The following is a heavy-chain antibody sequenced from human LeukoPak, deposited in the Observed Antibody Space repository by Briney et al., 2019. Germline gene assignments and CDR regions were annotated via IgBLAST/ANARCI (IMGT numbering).Heavy chain of an antibody. CDR3: ARGVGANGAFDI. CDR1: GGTFSSYA. V-gene: IGHV1-69*05. J-gene: IGHJ3*02. Sequence: GASVKVSCKASGGTFSSYAISWVRQAPGQGLEWMGGIIPIFGTANYAQKLQGRVTMTTDTSTSTAYMELRSLRSDDTAVYYCARGVGANGAFDIWGQGTMVTVSS. CDR2: IIPIFGTA. D-gene: IGHD1-26*01.